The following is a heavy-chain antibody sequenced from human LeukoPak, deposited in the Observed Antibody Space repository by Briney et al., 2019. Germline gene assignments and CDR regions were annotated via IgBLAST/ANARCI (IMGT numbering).Heavy chain of an antibody. D-gene: IGHD6-19*01. V-gene: IGHV4-39*07. CDR1: GGSISSRNFY. J-gene: IGHJ4*02. CDR2: IYYSGST. Sequence: SETLSLTCTVSGGSISSRNFYWGWIRQPPGTGLEWIGNIYYSGSTYYNPSLKSRVTISVDTSKNQFSLKLSSVTAADTAVYYCAREYSSGWYTNDYWGQGTLVTVSS. CDR3: AREYSSGWYTNDY.